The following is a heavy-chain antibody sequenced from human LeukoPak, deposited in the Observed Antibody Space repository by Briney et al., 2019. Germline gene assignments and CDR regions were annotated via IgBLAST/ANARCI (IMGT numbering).Heavy chain of an antibody. CDR1: GFTFSSYA. CDR2: ISYDGSNR. Sequence: GGSLRLSCAASGFTFSSYAMHWVRQAPGKGLEWVAVISYDGSNRYYADSVKGRFTISRDNSKNTLYLQMNSLRADDTAVYHCARRFDSWGRGTLVTVSS. V-gene: IGHV3-30-3*01. CDR3: ARRFDS. J-gene: IGHJ4*02.